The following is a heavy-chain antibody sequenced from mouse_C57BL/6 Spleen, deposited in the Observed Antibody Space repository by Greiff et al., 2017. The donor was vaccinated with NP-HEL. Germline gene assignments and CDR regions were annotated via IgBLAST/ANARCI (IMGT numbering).Heavy chain of an antibody. CDR3: ASSAGAGYAMDY. CDR2: INPNNGGT. V-gene: IGHV1-22*01. D-gene: IGHD3-3*01. Sequence: VQLQQSGPELVKPGASVKMSCKASGYTFTDYHMHWVKQSHGKSLEWIGYINPNNGGTSYNQKFKGKATLTVNKSSSTAYMELRSLTSEDSAVYYCASSAGAGYAMDYWGQGTSVTVSS. J-gene: IGHJ4*01. CDR1: GYTFTDYH.